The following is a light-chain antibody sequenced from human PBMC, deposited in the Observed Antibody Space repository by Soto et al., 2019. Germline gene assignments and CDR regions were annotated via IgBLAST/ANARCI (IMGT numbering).Light chain of an antibody. CDR1: QSVSSS. Sequence: EIVLTQSPATLSLSPGERATLSCRASQSVSSSLAWYQQKPGQSPRLLIYGASSRATGTPDRFSGSGSGTDFNSNISRLDLEDFAVYYCHNFCGSPRMFGRGSKVDI. V-gene: IGKV3-20*01. J-gene: IGKJ3*01. CDR3: HNFCGSPRM. CDR2: GAS.